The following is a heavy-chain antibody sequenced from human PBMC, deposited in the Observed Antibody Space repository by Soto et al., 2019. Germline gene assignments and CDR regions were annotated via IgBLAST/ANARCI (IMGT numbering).Heavy chain of an antibody. CDR2: ISGSGGST. V-gene: IGHV3-23*01. Sequence: EVQLLESGGGLVQPGGSLRLSCAASGFTFSSYAMSWVRQAPGEGLEWVSAISGSGGSTYYADSVKGRFTISRDNSKNTLYLQMNSLRAEDTAVYYCAKGTGYCSGGSCYFQYYFGYWGQGTLVTVSS. D-gene: IGHD2-15*01. CDR3: AKGTGYCSGGSCYFQYYFGY. CDR1: GFTFSSYA. J-gene: IGHJ4*02.